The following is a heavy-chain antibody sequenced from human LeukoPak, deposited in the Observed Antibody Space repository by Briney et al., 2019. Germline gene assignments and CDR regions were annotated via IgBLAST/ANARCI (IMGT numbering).Heavy chain of an antibody. Sequence: GGSLRLSCAASGFSFRNYVLHWVRQAPGKGLEWVAVMSNNGVTQFYADSVKGRFAVSRDDSKNTLYLQMNSLRVEDTALFYCVRDGCYSLGRRPTLYFDSWGQGTLVTVSS. J-gene: IGHJ4*02. V-gene: IGHV3-30*09. CDR1: GFSFRNYV. D-gene: IGHD3-16*01. CDR3: VRDGCYSLGRRPTLYFDS. CDR2: MSNNGVTQ.